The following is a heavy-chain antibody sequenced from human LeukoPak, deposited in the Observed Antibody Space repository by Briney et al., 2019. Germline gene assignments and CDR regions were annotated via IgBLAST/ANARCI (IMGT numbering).Heavy chain of an antibody. CDR3: AKAGVRYFDSSGLYAFDF. CDR2: IYYSGST. J-gene: IGHJ3*01. CDR1: GGSISSTSYY. D-gene: IGHD3-22*01. Sequence: SETLSLTCAVSGGSISSTSYYWAWIRQPPGKGLEWIGTIYYSGSTYHNPSLKSRATMSVDTSRNQFSLKLSSVDAADTAVYYCAKAGVRYFDSSGLYAFDFWGQGTTVTVSS. V-gene: IGHV4-39*01.